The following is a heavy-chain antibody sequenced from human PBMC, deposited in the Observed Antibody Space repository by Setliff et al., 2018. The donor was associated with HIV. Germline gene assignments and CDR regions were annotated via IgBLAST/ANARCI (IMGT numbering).Heavy chain of an antibody. CDR3: ARDRESSSSWYQIYFDYYMDV. CDR1: GFTFSSYS. D-gene: IGHD6-13*01. Sequence: GESLRLSCAASGFTFSSYSMNWVRQAPGKGLEWVSYISSSSSPIFYADSVKGRFTISRDNAKNSLYLQMNSLRAEDTAVYYCARDRESSSSWYQIYFDYYMDVWGKGTTVTVSS. CDR2: ISSSSSPI. J-gene: IGHJ6*03. V-gene: IGHV3-48*01.